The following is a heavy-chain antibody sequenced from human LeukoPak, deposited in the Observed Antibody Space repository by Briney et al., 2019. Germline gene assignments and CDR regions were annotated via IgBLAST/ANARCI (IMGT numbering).Heavy chain of an antibody. D-gene: IGHD1-26*01. CDR3: ARWGLGPSFDY. CDR1: GFTFSSYS. J-gene: IGHJ4*02. Sequence: GGSLRLSCTASGFTFSSYSLNWVRQAPGKGLEWVSSVVKGRFTISRDNAKKSLYLQLNSLRVEDTAVYYCARWGLGPSFDYWGQGTRVTVSS. CDR2: V. V-gene: IGHV3-21*01.